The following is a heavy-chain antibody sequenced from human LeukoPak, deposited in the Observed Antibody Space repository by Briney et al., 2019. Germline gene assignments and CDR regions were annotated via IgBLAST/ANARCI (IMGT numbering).Heavy chain of an antibody. J-gene: IGHJ6*03. CDR1: GDSMSDYF. Sequence: PSETLSLTCTVSGDSMSDYFWTWIRQPPGKGLEWIGSIYYSGSTYYNPSLKSRVTISVNTSKNQFSLKLSSVTAADTAVYYCARRGYCSGGSCYSRFGGYYYYMDVWGKGTTVTISS. CDR2: IYYSGST. V-gene: IGHV4-38-2*02. D-gene: IGHD2-15*01. CDR3: ARRGYCSGGSCYSRFGGYYYYMDV.